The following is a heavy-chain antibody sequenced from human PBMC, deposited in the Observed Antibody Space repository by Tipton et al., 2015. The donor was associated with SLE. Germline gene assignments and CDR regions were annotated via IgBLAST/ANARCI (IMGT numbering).Heavy chain of an antibody. CDR2: ISYGGAT. D-gene: IGHD2-21*01. CDR3: ARGLLTWRGAIVGVDV. Sequence: TLSLTCTVSGGSISNYYWSWIRQPPGKGLEWIGYISYGGATNYNPSLKSRVTISVDTAKSQFSLRLTSVTAADTAVYYCARGLLTWRGAIVGVDVWGQGTTVNVSS. J-gene: IGHJ6*02. CDR1: GGSISNYY. V-gene: IGHV4-59*08.